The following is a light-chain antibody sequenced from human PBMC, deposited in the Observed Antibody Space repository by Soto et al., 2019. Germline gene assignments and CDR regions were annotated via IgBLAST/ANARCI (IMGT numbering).Light chain of an antibody. V-gene: IGLV2-14*03. CDR3: SSYTTRTTLYV. CDR2: DVS. J-gene: IGLJ1*01. CDR1: SSDVGGYDF. Sequence: QSALTQPRSVSGSPGQSVTISCTGTSSDVGGYDFVSWYQQHPGKAPKLTIYDVSNRPSGVSNRYSGSKSGDTASLTISGLQAEDEADYYCSSYTTRTTLYVFGTGTKLTVL.